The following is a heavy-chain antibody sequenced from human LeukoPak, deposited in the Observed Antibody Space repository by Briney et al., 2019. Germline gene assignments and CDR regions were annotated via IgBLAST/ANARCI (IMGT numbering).Heavy chain of an antibody. J-gene: IGHJ5*02. D-gene: IGHD1-7*01. CDR3: ARHALELHLGWFDP. CDR1: GGSISSSSYY. CDR2: IYYSGST. V-gene: IGHV4-39*01. Sequence: SETLSLTCTVSGGSISSSSYYWGWIRQPPGKGLEWIGSIYYSGSTYYNPSLKSQVTISVDTSKNQFSLKLSSVTAADTAVYYCARHALELHLGWFDPWGQGTLVTVSS.